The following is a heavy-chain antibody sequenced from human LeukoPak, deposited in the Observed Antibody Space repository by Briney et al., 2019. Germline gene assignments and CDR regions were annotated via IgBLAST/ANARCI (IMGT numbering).Heavy chain of an antibody. CDR1: GDIVSSNSVA. D-gene: IGHD5-18*01. CDR2: TYYRSKWYN. CDR3: ARGYGYGYDY. J-gene: IGHJ4*02. V-gene: IGHV6-1*01. Sequence: SQTLSLTCAISGDIVSSNSVAWHWIRQSPSRGLEWLGRTYYRSKWYNDYAVSVKSRITINPDTSKNQFSLQLNSVISEDTAVYYCARGYGYGYDYWGQGTLVTVSS.